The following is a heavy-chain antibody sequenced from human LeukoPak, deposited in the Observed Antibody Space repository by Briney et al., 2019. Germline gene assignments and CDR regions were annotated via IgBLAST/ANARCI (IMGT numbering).Heavy chain of an antibody. CDR2: INPSGGST. CDR1: GYTLTELS. Sequence: ASVKVSCKVSGYTLTELSMHWVRQAPGQGLEWMGIINPSGGSTSYAQKFQGRVTMTRDMSTSTVYMELSSLRSEDTAVYYCARVGFDSPSHSDIWGQGTMVTVSS. CDR3: ARVGFDSPSHSDI. V-gene: IGHV1-46*01. D-gene: IGHD3-22*01. J-gene: IGHJ3*02.